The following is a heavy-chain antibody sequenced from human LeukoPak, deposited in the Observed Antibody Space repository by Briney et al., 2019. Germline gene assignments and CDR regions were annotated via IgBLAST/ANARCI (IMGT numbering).Heavy chain of an antibody. CDR1: GGTFSSYA. V-gene: IGHV1-69*01. J-gene: IGHJ6*02. Sequence: GASVNVSCKASGGTFSSYAISWVRQAPGQGLEWMGGIIPIFGTANYAQKFQGRVTITADESTSTAYMELSSLRSEDTAVYYCASPQKVAGYYYYYGMDVWGQGTTVTVSS. CDR3: ASPQKVAGYYYYYGMDV. CDR2: IIPIFGTA. D-gene: IGHD6-19*01.